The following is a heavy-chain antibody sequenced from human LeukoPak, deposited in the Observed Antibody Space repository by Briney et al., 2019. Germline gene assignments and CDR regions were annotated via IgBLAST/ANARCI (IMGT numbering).Heavy chain of an antibody. V-gene: IGHV3-7*01. CDR3: AKGGRGNGEVY. Sequence: GGSLRLSCAVSGFTFSSYWMNWVRQAPGKGLEWVANIKQDGSEKNYVDSVKGRFTISRDNAKSSLFLQMNDLKAEDTAVYYCAKGGRGNGEVYWGQGTLVTVSS. CDR2: IKQDGSEK. J-gene: IGHJ4*02. CDR1: GFTFSSYW. D-gene: IGHD2-8*01.